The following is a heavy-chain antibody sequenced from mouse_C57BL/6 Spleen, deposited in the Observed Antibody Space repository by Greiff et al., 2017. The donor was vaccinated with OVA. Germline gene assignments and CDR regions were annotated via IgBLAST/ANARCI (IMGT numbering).Heavy chain of an antibody. Sequence: DVQLQESGPGLVKPSQSLSLTCSVTGYSITSGYYWNWIRQFPGNKLEWMGYISYDGSNNYNLSLKNRISITRDTSKNQFFLKLNSVTTEDTATYYCADDYGSSKGFAYWGQGTLVTVSA. CDR2: ISYDGSN. D-gene: IGHD1-1*01. V-gene: IGHV3-6*01. CDR3: ADDYGSSKGFAY. CDR1: GYSITSGYY. J-gene: IGHJ3*01.